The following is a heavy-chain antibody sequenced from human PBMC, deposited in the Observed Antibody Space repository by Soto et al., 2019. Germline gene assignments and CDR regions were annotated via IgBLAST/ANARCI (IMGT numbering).Heavy chain of an antibody. CDR3: ASDYDSSGYSYFDY. Sequence: GSLRLSCAASGFTFSTYAMTWVRQAPGKGLEWISSISGSGFKKYYADSVKGRFTISRDNAKNSLYLQMNSLRAEDTAVYYCASDYDSSGYSYFDYWGQGTLVTVSS. CDR2: ISGSGFKK. V-gene: IGHV3-23*01. CDR1: GFTFSTYA. D-gene: IGHD3-22*01. J-gene: IGHJ4*02.